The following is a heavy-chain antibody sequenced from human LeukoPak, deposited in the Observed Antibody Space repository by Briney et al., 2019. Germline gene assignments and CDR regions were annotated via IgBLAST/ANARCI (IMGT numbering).Heavy chain of an antibody. Sequence: SVNVSCKSSGGTVSSYAISWVRQAPGQGLEWMGGIIPIFGTANYAQKFQGRVTITTDESTSTAYMELSSLRSEDTAVYYCARDRYCSSTSCPPQAFDIWGQGTMVTVSS. V-gene: IGHV1-69*05. J-gene: IGHJ3*02. CDR1: GGTVSSYA. D-gene: IGHD2-2*01. CDR3: ARDRYCSSTSCPPQAFDI. CDR2: IIPIFGTA.